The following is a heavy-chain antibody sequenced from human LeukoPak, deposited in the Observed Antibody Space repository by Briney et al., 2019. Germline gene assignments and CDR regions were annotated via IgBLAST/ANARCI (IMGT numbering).Heavy chain of an antibody. V-gene: IGHV1-24*01. CDR2: FDPEDGET. D-gene: IGHD6-13*01. Sequence: ASVKVSCKVSGYTLTELSMHWVRQAPGKGLEWMGGFDPEDGETTYAQKFQGRVTMTEDTSTDTAYMELSSLRSEDTAVYYCATIPPWSSSWYHWFDPWGQGTLVTVSS. J-gene: IGHJ5*02. CDR3: ATIPPWSSSWYHWFDP. CDR1: GYTLTELS.